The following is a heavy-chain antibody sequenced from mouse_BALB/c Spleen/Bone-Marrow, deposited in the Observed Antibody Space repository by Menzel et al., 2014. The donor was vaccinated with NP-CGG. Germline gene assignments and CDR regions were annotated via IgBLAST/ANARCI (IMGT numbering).Heavy chain of an antibody. CDR3: ARYHYGYDGFAY. CDR1: GYTFTSYW. D-gene: IGHD2-2*01. CDR2: INPSTGYT. V-gene: IGHV1-7*01. Sequence: VKLAESGAELAKPGASVKMSCKASGYTFTSYWMHWVKQRPGQGLEWIGYINPSTGYTEYNQKFKDKATLTADKSSSTAYMQLSGLTSEDSAVYYCARYHYGYDGFAYWGQGTLVTVSA. J-gene: IGHJ3*01.